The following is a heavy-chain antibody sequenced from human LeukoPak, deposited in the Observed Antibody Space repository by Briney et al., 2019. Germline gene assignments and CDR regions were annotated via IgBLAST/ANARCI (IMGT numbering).Heavy chain of an antibody. Sequence: PSETLSLTCTVSGVSISSYYWSWIRQPPGKGLEWIGYISNSGSTNYNPSLKSRVTISVDTSENQCSLRLSSVTAADAAVYYCARDPRYCDINAYYYDNWCVPWGQGTLVTVSS. CDR2: ISNSGST. V-gene: IGHV4-59*01. CDR3: ARDPRYCDINAYYYDNWCVP. D-gene: IGHD3-22*01. J-gene: IGHJ5*02. CDR1: GVSISSYY.